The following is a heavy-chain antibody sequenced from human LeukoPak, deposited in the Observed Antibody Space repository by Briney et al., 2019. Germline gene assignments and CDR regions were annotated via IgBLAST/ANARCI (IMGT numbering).Heavy chain of an antibody. CDR2: ISYDGSNK. CDR3: ASKVGGGYKSAYYFDY. CDR1: GFTFSSYG. J-gene: IGHJ4*02. V-gene: IGHV3-30*19. Sequence: GGSLRLSCAASGFTFSSYGMHWVRQAPGKGLEWVAVISYDGSNKYYADSVKGRFTISRDNSKNTLYLQMNSLRAEDTAVYYCASKVGGGYKSAYYFDYWGQGTLVTVSS. D-gene: IGHD5-24*01.